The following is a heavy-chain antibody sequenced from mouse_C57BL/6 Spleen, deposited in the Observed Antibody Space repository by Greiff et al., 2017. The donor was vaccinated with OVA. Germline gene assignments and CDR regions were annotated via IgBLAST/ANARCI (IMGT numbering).Heavy chain of an antibody. D-gene: IGHD2-4*01. V-gene: IGHV3-6*01. CDR3: AREGAYDYDGYFDV. CDR1: GYSITSGYY. J-gene: IGHJ1*03. Sequence: EVQLQESGPGLVKPSQSLSLTCSVTGYSITSGYYWNWIRQFPGNKLEWMGYISYDGSNNYNPSLKNRISITRDTSKNQFFLKLNSVTTEDTATYYCAREGAYDYDGYFDVWGTGTTVTVSS. CDR2: ISYDGSN.